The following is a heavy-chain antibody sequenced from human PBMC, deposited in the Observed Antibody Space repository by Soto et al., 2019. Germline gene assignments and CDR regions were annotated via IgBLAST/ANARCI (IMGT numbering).Heavy chain of an antibody. CDR1: GDTFSNYA. J-gene: IGHJ6*02. CDR3: ARSEYSSLAVFSYYGRDA. Sequence: QEHLAQSGPEVKEPGSSVRVSCTASGDTFSNYAINWVRQAPGQGLEWVGGIIPKFGEPRYTQKFRARVFITAEQSTSTSYLELHSWRSDDTAVYYCARSEYSSLAVFSYYGRDAGGQGTMVTVSS. CDR2: IIPKFGEP. D-gene: IGHD5-12*01. V-gene: IGHV1-69*01.